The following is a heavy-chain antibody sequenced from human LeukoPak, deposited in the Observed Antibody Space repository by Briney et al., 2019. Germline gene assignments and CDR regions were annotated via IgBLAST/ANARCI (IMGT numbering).Heavy chain of an antibody. Sequence: ASVKVSCKASGYTFTSYYMHWVRQAPGQGLEWMGIINPSGGSTSYAQKLQGRVTMTTDTSTSTAYMELRSLRSEDTAVYYCALVGSPQYYFDYWGQGTLVTVSS. CDR3: ALVGSPQYYFDY. D-gene: IGHD2-8*02. J-gene: IGHJ4*02. V-gene: IGHV1-46*01. CDR2: INPSGGST. CDR1: GYTFTSYY.